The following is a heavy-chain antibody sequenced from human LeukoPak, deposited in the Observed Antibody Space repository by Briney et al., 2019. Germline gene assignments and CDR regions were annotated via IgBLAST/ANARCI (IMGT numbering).Heavy chain of an antibody. Sequence: GGSLRLSCTASGFTFSSYAMSWVRQAPGKGLEWVSAISGSGGSTYYADSVKGRFTISRDNSKNTLYLQMNSLRAEDTAVYYCAKVPTFYYYYYMDVWGKGTTVTVYS. V-gene: IGHV3-23*01. CDR3: AKVPTFYYYYYMDV. J-gene: IGHJ6*03. D-gene: IGHD2-15*01. CDR1: GFTFSSYA. CDR2: ISGSGGST.